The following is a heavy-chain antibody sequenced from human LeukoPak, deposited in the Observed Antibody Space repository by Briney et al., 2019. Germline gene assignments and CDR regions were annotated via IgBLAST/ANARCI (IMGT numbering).Heavy chain of an antibody. CDR1: GYSISSGYY. D-gene: IGHD3-22*01. V-gene: IGHV4-38-2*01. CDR3: ARPSSGYYYDYMDV. J-gene: IGHJ6*03. Sequence: SETLSLTCAVSGYSISSGYYWGWIRQPPGKGLEWIGSIYHSGSTYFNPSLESRVTMSVDTSNNQVSLNVSSVTAADTGVYYCARPSSGYYYDYMDVWGKGTLVTVSS. CDR2: IYHSGST.